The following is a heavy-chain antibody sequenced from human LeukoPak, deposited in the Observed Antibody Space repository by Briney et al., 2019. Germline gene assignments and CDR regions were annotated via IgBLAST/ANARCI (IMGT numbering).Heavy chain of an antibody. CDR2: ISYSGFT. CDR1: GGSISSYY. Sequence: SETLSLTCTVSGGSISSYYWSWIRQPPGKGLEWIGYISYSGFTNYNPSLKSRVTISVDTSKNQFSLKLSSVTAADTAVYYCARRIAAATFDYWGQGTLVTVSS. V-gene: IGHV4-59*01. D-gene: IGHD6-13*01. CDR3: ARRIAAATFDY. J-gene: IGHJ4*02.